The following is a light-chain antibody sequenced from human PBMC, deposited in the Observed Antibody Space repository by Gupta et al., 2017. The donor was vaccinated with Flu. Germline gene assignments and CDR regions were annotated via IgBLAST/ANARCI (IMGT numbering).Light chain of an antibody. Sequence: GKAARITCGRYNIGRKSGHWYQLRPGQAPVLVIYDDSDRPSGIPERFSGSNSGNTATLTISRVEAEDEDDYYCQVWESDSDQYVFGTGTTVTVL. CDR2: DDS. V-gene: IGLV3-21*01. J-gene: IGLJ1*01. CDR1: NIGRKS. CDR3: QVWESDSDQYV.